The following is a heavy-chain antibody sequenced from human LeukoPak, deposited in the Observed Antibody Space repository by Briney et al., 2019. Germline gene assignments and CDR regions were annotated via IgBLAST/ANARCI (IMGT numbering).Heavy chain of an antibody. CDR1: GFIVSNND. D-gene: IGHD3-22*01. V-gene: IGHV3-53*01. CDR3: ARGCFYDRSPYCPFDY. J-gene: IGHJ4*02. Sequence: GGSLRLSCAASGFIVSNNDMSWVRQAPGKGLERVSLIYSGGRTYYADSVKGRFTISRDNSKNTLYLQMNSLRGEDTAVYYCARGCFYDRSPYCPFDYWGQGTLVTVSS. CDR2: IYSGGRT.